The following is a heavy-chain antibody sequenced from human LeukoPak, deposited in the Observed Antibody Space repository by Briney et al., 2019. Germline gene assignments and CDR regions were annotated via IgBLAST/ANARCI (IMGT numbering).Heavy chain of an antibody. CDR1: SGSFGSYY. V-gene: IGHV4-59*12. D-gene: IGHD2-2*01. CDR3: ARDPTRGFVVVPAAYFDY. Sequence: SETLSLTCTVSSGSFGSYYWSWIRQPPGKGLEWIGYIYYSGNTNYDPSLKSRVTISVDTSKNQFSLKLSSVTAADTAVYYCARDPTRGFVVVPAAYFDYWGQGTLVTVSS. CDR2: IYYSGNT. J-gene: IGHJ4*02.